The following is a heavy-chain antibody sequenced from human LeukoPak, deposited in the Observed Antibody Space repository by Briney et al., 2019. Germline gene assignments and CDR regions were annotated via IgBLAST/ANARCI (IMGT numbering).Heavy chain of an antibody. CDR2: ITTSDGNT. V-gene: IGHV3-23*01. D-gene: IGHD1-1*01. CDR1: GFTFSSYT. J-gene: IGHJ4*02. Sequence: GGSLRLSCAASGFTFSSYTMSWVRQAPGKGLEWVSTITTSDGNTYYADSVKGRFTVSRDNSKNTLFLQMNSLRADDTAVYYCAKAPPYKKYFDYWGQGTLVTVSS. CDR3: AKAPPYKKYFDY.